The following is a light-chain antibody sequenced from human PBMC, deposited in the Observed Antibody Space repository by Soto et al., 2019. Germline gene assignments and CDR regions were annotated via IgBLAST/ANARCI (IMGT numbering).Light chain of an antibody. CDR1: QSVSNNY. Sequence: EIVLTQSPGTLSLSPWERATLSCRASQSVSNNYLAWYQQKPGQAPGLLIYGASSRATGIPDRLSGSGSGTDFTLTISSLQSEDFAIYYCQQYNNWPPWTFGQGTKVDIK. J-gene: IGKJ1*01. CDR2: GAS. V-gene: IGKV3-20*01. CDR3: QQYNNWPPWT.